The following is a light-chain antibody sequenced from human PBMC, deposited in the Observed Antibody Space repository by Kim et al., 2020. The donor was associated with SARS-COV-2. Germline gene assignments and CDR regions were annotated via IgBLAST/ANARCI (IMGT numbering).Light chain of an antibody. CDR3: SSYAGSNNLV. CDR1: SSDVGGYNY. Sequence: GQSVTSSCTGTSSDVGGYNYVSWYQQHPGKAPTLMIYEVSKRPSGVPDRFSGSKSGNTASLTVSGLQAEDEADYYCSSYAGSNNLVFGGGTQLTVL. CDR2: EVS. J-gene: IGLJ2*01. V-gene: IGLV2-8*01.